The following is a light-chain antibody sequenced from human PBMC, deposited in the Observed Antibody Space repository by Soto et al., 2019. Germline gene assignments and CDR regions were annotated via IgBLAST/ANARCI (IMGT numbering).Light chain of an antibody. Sequence: DIQMTQSPSSLSASVGDRVTITCQASQDIRKYLNWYQQKPGKAPKLLIYDASNLKTGVPSRFSGSGSGTDFTFTISSLQPEDIAAYYCQLYDSLPLTFGQGTKLEIK. J-gene: IGKJ2*01. CDR1: QDIRKY. CDR3: QLYDSLPLT. V-gene: IGKV1-33*01. CDR2: DAS.